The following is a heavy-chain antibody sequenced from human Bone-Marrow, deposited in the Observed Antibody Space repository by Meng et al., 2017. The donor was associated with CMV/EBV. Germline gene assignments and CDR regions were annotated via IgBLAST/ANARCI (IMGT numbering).Heavy chain of an antibody. D-gene: IGHD6-13*01. CDR2: IYYSGST. CDR3: ARGTYYSSSWQRRLYYGMDV. V-gene: IGHV4-59*01. J-gene: IGHJ6*02. CDR1: GGSFSGYY. Sequence: SETLSLTCAVYGGSFSGYYWSWIRQPPGKGLEWIGYIYYSGSTNYNPSLKSRVTISVDTSKNQFSLKLSSVTAADTAVYYCARGTYYSSSWQRRLYYGMDVWGQGTTVTVSS.